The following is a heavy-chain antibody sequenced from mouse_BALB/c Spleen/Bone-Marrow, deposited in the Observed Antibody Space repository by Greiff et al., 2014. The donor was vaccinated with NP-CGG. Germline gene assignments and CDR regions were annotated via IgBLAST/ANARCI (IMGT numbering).Heavy chain of an antibody. CDR2: IYPGDGDI. V-gene: IGHV1-80*01. J-gene: IGHJ3*01. CDR1: GYAFSSYW. Sequence: QVQLQQSGAELVRPGSSVKISCKASGYAFSSYWMNWVQQRPGQGLEWIGQIYPGDGDINYNGKFKGKATLTADKSSGTAYMQFSSLTSEDSAVYFCARGDFDSEAWFTYWGQGTLVTVSA. D-gene: IGHD2-4*01. CDR3: ARGDFDSEAWFTY.